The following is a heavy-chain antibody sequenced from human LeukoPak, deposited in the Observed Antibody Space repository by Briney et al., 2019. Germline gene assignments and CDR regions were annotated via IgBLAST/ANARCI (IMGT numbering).Heavy chain of an antibody. J-gene: IGHJ4*02. V-gene: IGHV4-59*08. Sequence: SETLSPTCTVSGGSISSYYWSWIRQPPGKGLEWIGYIYYSGSTNYNPSLKSRVTISVDTSKNQFSLKLSSVTAADTAVYYCARHEATGYGVEGNYFDYWGQGTLVTVSS. D-gene: IGHD5-12*01. CDR2: IYYSGST. CDR3: ARHEATGYGVEGNYFDY. CDR1: GGSISSYY.